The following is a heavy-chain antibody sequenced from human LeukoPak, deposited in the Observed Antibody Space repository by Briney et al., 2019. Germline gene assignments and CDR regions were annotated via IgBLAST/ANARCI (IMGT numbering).Heavy chain of an antibody. J-gene: IGHJ4*02. Sequence: PGGSLRLSCAASGFTFSSYAMSWVRQAPGKGLEWVSSIDVGSYTYYAGSVEGRFTISRDNAKNTLYLQMNSQRAEDTAVYYCAKEGGGRYFDNWGQGTPVTVSS. D-gene: IGHD1-26*01. CDR3: AKEGGGRYFDN. CDR2: IDVGSYT. V-gene: IGHV3-23*01. CDR1: GFTFSSYA.